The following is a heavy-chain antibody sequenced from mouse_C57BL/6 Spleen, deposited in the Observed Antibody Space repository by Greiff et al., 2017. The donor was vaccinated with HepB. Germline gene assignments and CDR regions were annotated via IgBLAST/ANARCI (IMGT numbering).Heavy chain of an antibody. D-gene: IGHD2-4*01. Sequence: VQLQQPGAELVRPGTSVKLSCKASGYTFTSYWMHWVKQRPGQGLEWIGVIDPSDSYTNYNQKFKGKATLTVDTSSSTAYMQLSSLTSEDSAVYYCARYDYDPYWYFDVWGTGTTVTVSS. CDR2: IDPSDSYT. J-gene: IGHJ1*03. V-gene: IGHV1-59*01. CDR1: GYTFTSYW. CDR3: ARYDYDPYWYFDV.